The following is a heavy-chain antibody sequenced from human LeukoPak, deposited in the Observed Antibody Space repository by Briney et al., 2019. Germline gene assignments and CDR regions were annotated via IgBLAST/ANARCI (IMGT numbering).Heavy chain of an antibody. CDR2: INHSGST. D-gene: IGHD5-18*01. CDR1: GGSFSGYY. Sequence: SETLSLTCAVYGGSFSGYYWSWIRQPPGNWLEWIGEINHSGSTNYNPSLKSRVTISVDTSKNQFSLKLSSVTAADRAAYYCAIRGYNYGYYFDYWGQGTLVTVSS. CDR3: AIRGYNYGYYFDY. V-gene: IGHV4-34*01. J-gene: IGHJ4*02.